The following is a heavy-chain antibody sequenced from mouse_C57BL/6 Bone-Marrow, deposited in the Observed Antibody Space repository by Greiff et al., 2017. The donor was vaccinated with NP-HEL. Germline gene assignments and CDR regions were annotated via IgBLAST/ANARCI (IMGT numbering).Heavy chain of an antibody. Sequence: VQLQQSGPELVKPGASVKISCKASGYAFSSSWMNWVKQRPGKGLEWIGRIYPGDGDTNYNGKFKGKATLTADKSSSTAYMQLSSLTSEDSAVYFCGLYYEGVAYWGRGNLVTVTA. D-gene: IGHD2-4*01. CDR3: GLYYEGVAY. CDR2: IYPGDGDT. CDR1: GYAFSSSW. V-gene: IGHV1-82*01. J-gene: IGHJ3*01.